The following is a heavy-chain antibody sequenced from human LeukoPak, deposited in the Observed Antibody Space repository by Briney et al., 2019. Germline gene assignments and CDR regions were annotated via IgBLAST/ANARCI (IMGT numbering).Heavy chain of an antibody. CDR1: GFTFGDYA. V-gene: IGHV3-49*03. CDR3: TRGYGSGRNWFDP. Sequence: PGGSLRLSCTASGFTFGDYAMSWFRQAQGKGREGVGFIRSKAYGGTTEYAASVKGRFTISRDDSKSIAYLQMNSLKTEDTAVYYCTRGYGSGRNWFDPWGQGTLVTVSS. J-gene: IGHJ5*02. D-gene: IGHD3-10*01. CDR2: IRSKAYGGTT.